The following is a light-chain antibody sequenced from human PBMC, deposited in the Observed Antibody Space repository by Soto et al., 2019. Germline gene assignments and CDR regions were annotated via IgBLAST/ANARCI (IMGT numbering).Light chain of an antibody. CDR3: QEYNSFSLT. V-gene: IGKV1-5*01. J-gene: IGKJ1*01. Sequence: IQMTQSPSTLSASVGDRITITCRASQSVSSWLAWYQQKPGKAPILLIYGASSLESGVPSRFSGSRSGTEFTLTISSLHPDDFATYYCQEYNSFSLTFGQGTKVDIK. CDR1: QSVSSW. CDR2: GAS.